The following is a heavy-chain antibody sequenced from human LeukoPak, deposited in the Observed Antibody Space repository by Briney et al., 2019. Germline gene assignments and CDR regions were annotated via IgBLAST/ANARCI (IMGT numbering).Heavy chain of an antibody. J-gene: IGHJ4*02. CDR1: GFTFSSYA. Sequence: GGSLRLSCAASGFTFSSYAMSWVRQAPGKGLEWVSAISGSGGSTYYADSVKGRFTISRDNAKNSLYLQMNSLRAEDTAVYYCAREVRPGYYDSSGYVDYWGQGTLVTVSS. CDR3: AREVRPGYYDSSGYVDY. V-gene: IGHV3-23*01. D-gene: IGHD3-22*01. CDR2: ISGSGGST.